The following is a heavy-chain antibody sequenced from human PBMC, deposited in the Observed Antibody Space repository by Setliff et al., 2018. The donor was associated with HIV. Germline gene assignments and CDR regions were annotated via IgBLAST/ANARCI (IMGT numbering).Heavy chain of an antibody. CDR2: IIPILGIA. Sequence: GASVKVSCKASGGTFSSYAISWVRQAPGQGLEWMGGIIPILGIANYAQKFQGRVTITTDESTSTAYMELSSLRSEDTAVYYCASVGEMVEGAPNRFDPWGQGTLVTVSS. J-gene: IGHJ5*02. V-gene: IGHV1-69*10. D-gene: IGHD3-10*01. CDR1: GGTFSSYA. CDR3: ASVGEMVEGAPNRFDP.